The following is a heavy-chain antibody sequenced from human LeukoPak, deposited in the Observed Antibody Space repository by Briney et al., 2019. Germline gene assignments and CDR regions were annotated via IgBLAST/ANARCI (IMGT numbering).Heavy chain of an antibody. J-gene: IGHJ5*02. V-gene: IGHV3-66*02. CDR1: GFTVSSTY. Sequence: GGSLRLSCIASGFTVSSTYMSWVRQAPGKGLEWVSVTYSGGSTYYADSVKGRFTISRDNSRSTVHLLMDSLSVDDTAVYLCAKEKVAYDSSTWSGLFDTWGQGALVTVSS. CDR3: AKEKVAYDSSTWSGLFDT. D-gene: IGHD3-22*01. CDR2: TYSGGST.